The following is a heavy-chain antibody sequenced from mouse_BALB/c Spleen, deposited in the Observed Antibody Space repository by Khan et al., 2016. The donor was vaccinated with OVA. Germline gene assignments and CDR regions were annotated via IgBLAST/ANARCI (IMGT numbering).Heavy chain of an antibody. D-gene: IGHD1-1*01. J-gene: IGHJ3*01. Sequence: EVGLVESGGDLVKPGGSLKLSCAASGFTFSTYGMSWVRQAPDKRLEWVATVSTGGSYTYYPDSVKGRFTTSRDNAKNTLYLQMNVLRSEDTAMFYCTRLAYYYDSEGFAYWGQGTLVTVSA. CDR2: VSTGGSYT. V-gene: IGHV5-6*01. CDR3: TRLAYYYDSEGFAY. CDR1: GFTFSTYG.